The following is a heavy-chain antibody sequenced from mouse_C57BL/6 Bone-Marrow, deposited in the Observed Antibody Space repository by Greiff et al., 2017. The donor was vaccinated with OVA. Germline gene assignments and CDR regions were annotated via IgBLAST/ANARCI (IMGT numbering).Heavy chain of an antibody. J-gene: IGHJ3*01. D-gene: IGHD1-1*01. CDR3: TSTVGEAWFAY. V-gene: IGHV14-4*01. Sequence: EVMLVESGAELVRPGASVKLSCTASGFNIKDDYMHWVKQRPEQGLEWIGWIDPENGDTEYASKFQGKATITADTSSNTAYLQLSSLTSEDTAVYYCTSTVGEAWFAYWGQGTLVTVSA. CDR1: GFNIKDDY. CDR2: IDPENGDT.